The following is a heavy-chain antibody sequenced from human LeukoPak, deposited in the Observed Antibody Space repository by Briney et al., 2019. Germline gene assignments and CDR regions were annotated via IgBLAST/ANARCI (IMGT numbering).Heavy chain of an antibody. CDR3: APSTSSHYLSY. J-gene: IGHJ4*02. D-gene: IGHD2/OR15-2a*01. Sequence: GASVKVSCKASGYTLTYRYLHWVRQAPGQALEWMGWITPFNGNTNYAQKFQDRVTITRDRSMSIAYMELSSLRSEDTAMYYCAPSTSSHYLSYWGQGTLVTVSS. CDR1: GYTLTYRY. V-gene: IGHV1-45*02. CDR2: ITPFNGNT.